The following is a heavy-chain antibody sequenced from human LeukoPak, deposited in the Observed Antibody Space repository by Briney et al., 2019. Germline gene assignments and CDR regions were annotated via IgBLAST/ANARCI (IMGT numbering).Heavy chain of an antibody. CDR2: INHSGST. D-gene: IGHD2-21*02. J-gene: IGHJ4*02. CDR1: GGSFSGYY. Sequence: PSETLSLTCAVYGGSFSGYYWSWIRQPPGKGLEWIGEINHSGSTNYNPSLKSRVTISVDTSKNQFSLKLRSVTAADTAVYYCASLVVVVVTASEIDYWGQGTLVTVSS. V-gene: IGHV4-34*01. CDR3: ASLVVVVVTASEIDY.